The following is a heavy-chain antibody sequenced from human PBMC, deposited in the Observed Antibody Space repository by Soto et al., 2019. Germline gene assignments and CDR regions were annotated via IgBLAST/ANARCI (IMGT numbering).Heavy chain of an antibody. CDR1: GGSFSGYY. CDR3: ARGPPGTVTTIEDYYYYGMDV. D-gene: IGHD1-7*01. J-gene: IGHJ6*02. CDR2: INHSGST. V-gene: IGHV4-34*01. Sequence: SETLSLTCAVYGGSFSGYYWSWIRQPPGKGLEWIGEINHSGSTNYNPSLKSRVTISVDTSKNQFSLKLSSVTAADTAVYYCARGPPGTVTTIEDYYYYGMDVWGQGTTVTV.